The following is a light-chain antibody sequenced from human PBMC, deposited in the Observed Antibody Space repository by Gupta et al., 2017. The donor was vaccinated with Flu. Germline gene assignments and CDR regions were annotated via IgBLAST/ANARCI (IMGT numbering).Light chain of an antibody. CDR1: QIINTN. Sequence: DMVMTQSPATLSVSLGERAPLSCRASQIINTNLAWYQQKPAQPPRLLISGASIRATGIPARFSGSGSGTEFTLTISNLQSEDGAIYFCQQYQDWVTFGQGTRLEI. V-gene: IGKV3-15*01. CDR3: QQYQDWVT. J-gene: IGKJ5*01. CDR2: GAS.